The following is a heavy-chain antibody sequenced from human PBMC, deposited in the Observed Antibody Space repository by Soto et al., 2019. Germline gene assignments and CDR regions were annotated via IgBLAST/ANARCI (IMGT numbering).Heavy chain of an antibody. V-gene: IGHV1-8*01. Sequence: QVQLVQSGAEVKKPGASVKVSCKASGYTFSSYDINWVRQATGQGLEWMGWMNPNSGNTAYAQKFQGRVTMTQNTSRSAAYRELSRLRSEDTAVFYCARERNWLDPWGQGTLVTVSS. CDR2: MNPNSGNT. CDR1: GYTFSSYD. J-gene: IGHJ5*02. CDR3: ARERNWLDP. D-gene: IGHD1-26*01.